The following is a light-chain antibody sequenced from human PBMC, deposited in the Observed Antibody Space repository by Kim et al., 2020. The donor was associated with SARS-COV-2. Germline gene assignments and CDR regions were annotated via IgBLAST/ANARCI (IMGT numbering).Light chain of an antibody. V-gene: IGLV2-14*03. Sequence: PGQSITVSCTGTSSDFGGYNYVSWYQQHPGKAPKLMIYDVSNRPSGVSNRFSGSKSGNTASLTISGLQAEDEADYYCSSYTSIHVVFGGGTQLTVL. J-gene: IGLJ2*01. CDR1: SSDFGGYNY. CDR2: DVS. CDR3: SSYTSIHVV.